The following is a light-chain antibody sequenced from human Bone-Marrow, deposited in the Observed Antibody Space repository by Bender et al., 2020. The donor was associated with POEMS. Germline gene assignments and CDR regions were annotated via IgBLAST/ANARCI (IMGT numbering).Light chain of an antibody. CDR3: ATWHDSLNGWV. Sequence: FMLTQPHSVSESPGKTVTISCTRTSGNIVDNFVQWYQQRPGSSPTILIFEDDLRPSGVPDRFSGSKSGTSASLAISALQSEDEGDYYCATWHDSLNGWVFGGGTKLAVL. CDR2: EDD. J-gene: IGLJ3*02. V-gene: IGLV6-57*01. CDR1: SGNIVDNF.